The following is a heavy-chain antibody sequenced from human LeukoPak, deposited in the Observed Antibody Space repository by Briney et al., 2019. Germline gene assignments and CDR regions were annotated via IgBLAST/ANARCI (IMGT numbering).Heavy chain of an antibody. CDR3: ARRYYYNLGSFPFDF. CDR1: GGPFSGYF. J-gene: IGHJ4*02. D-gene: IGHD3-10*01. Sequence: SETLSLTCAVSGGPFSGYFWSWIRQSSGKGLEWIGEIHNSGTTNYNPSLNSRVTISEDTSENQFYLNLSSVTAADTAVHYCARRYYYNLGSFPFDFWGQGTLVTVSS. V-gene: IGHV4-34*01. CDR2: IHNSGTT.